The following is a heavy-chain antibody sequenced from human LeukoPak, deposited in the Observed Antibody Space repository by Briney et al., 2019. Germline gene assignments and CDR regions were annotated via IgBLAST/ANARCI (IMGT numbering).Heavy chain of an antibody. D-gene: IGHD2-2*01. CDR2: IYSGGST. Sequence: GGSLRLSCAASGFTFSNYAMSWVRQAPGKGLEWVSVIYSGGSTYYADSVKGRFTISRDDSKNTLYLQMNSLRAEDKAVYYCARDRHIYCSSTSCFHDAFDIWGQGTMVTVSS. CDR1: GFTFSNYA. J-gene: IGHJ3*02. CDR3: ARDRHIYCSSTSCFHDAFDI. V-gene: IGHV3-66*01.